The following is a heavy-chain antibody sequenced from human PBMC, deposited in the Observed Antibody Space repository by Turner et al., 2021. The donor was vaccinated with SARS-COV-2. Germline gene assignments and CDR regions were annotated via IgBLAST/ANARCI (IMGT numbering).Heavy chain of an antibody. D-gene: IGHD3-16*01. CDR1: GFTFSRYW. V-gene: IGHV3-7*01. CDR2: IKQDGSEK. J-gene: IGHJ3*02. Sequence: EVQLVESGGGLVEPRGSLRLSCVASGFTFSRYWMRWVRQAQGKGPGWVANIKQDGSEKDYVDSVKGRFTISRDNAKNSLYLQMSSLRAEDTAVYYCARVSGAAVWGNYAFDIWGQGTMVTVSS. CDR3: ARVSGAAVWGNYAFDI.